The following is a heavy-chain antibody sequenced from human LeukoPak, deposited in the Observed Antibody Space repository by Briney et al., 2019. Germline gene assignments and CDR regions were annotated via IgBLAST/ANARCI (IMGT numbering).Heavy chain of an antibody. CDR2: ISYDGSNK. Sequence: SGGSLRLSCAASGFTFSSYGMHWVRQAPGKGLEWVAVISYDGSNKYYADSVKGRFTISRDNSKNTLYLQMNSLRAEDTAVYYCAKEDSSSWRQIDYWGQGTLVTASS. CDR1: GFTFSSYG. J-gene: IGHJ4*02. CDR3: AKEDSSSWRQIDY. D-gene: IGHD6-13*01. V-gene: IGHV3-30*18.